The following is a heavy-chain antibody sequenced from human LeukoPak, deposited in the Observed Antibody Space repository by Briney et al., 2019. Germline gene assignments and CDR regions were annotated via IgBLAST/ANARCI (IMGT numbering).Heavy chain of an antibody. Sequence: ASVKVSCKASGYTFTSYGISWVRQAPGQGLEWMGWISAYNGNTNYAQKLQGRVTMTTDTSTSTAYMELRSLRSDDTAVYYCARQQWLDLYYYYMDVWGKGTTVTVSS. CDR2: ISAYNGNT. J-gene: IGHJ6*03. CDR3: ARQQWLDLYYYYMDV. D-gene: IGHD6-19*01. V-gene: IGHV1-18*01. CDR1: GYTFTSYG.